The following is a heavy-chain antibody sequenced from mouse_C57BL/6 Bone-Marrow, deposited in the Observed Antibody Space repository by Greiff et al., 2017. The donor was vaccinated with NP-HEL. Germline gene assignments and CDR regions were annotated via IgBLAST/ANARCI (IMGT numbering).Heavy chain of an antibody. J-gene: IGHJ2*01. CDR1: GFTFSDYG. V-gene: IGHV5-17*01. D-gene: IGHD2-10*02. Sequence: DVKLVESGGGLVKPGGSLKLSCAASGFTFSDYGMHWVRQAPEKGLEWVAYISSGSSTIYYADTVKGRFTISRDNAKNTLFLQMTSLRSEDTAMYYCARSVWSPLDYWGQGTTLTVSS. CDR2: ISSGSSTI. CDR3: ARSVWSPLDY.